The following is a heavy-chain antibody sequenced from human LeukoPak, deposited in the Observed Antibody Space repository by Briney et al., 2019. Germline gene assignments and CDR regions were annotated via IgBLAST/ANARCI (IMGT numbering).Heavy chain of an antibody. Sequence: GGSLRLSCAASGFTFSSYGMHWVRQAPGKGLEWVAVIWYDGSNKYYADSVKGRFTIPRDNSKNTLYLQMNSLRAEDTAVYYCARDPYYDSSGYEYYFDYWGQGTLVTVSS. CDR3: ARDPYYDSSGYEYYFDY. V-gene: IGHV3-33*01. J-gene: IGHJ4*02. CDR2: IWYDGSNK. D-gene: IGHD3-22*01. CDR1: GFTFSSYG.